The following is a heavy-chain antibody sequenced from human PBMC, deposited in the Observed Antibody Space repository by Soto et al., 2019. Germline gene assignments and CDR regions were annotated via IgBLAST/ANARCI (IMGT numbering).Heavy chain of an antibody. CDR2: INHSGST. Sequence: QVQLQQWGAGLLKPSETLSLTCAVYGGSFSGYYWSWIRQPPGKGLEWIGEINHSGSTNYNPSLRSRDTISVDTSKNQFSLKLSAVTAADTAVYYCARASTWYYYGSGNNWFAPWGQGTLVTVSS. CDR1: GGSFSGYY. CDR3: ARASTWYYYGSGNNWFAP. J-gene: IGHJ5*02. V-gene: IGHV4-34*01. D-gene: IGHD3-10*01.